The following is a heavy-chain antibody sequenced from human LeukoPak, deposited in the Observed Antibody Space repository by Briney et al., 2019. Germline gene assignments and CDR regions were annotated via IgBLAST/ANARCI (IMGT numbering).Heavy chain of an antibody. J-gene: IGHJ4*02. Sequence: PSETLSLTCTVSGGSISSYYWSWIRQPPGKGLEWIGYIYYSGSTNYNPSLKSRVTISVDTSKNQFSLKLSSVTAADTAVYHCARGGLYYPVKRWGQGTLVTVSS. CDR3: ARGGLYYPVKR. CDR2: IYYSGST. CDR1: GGSISSYY. V-gene: IGHV4-59*01. D-gene: IGHD3-22*01.